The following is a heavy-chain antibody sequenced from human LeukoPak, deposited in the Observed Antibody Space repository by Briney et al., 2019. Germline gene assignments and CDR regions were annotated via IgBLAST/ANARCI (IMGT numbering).Heavy chain of an antibody. D-gene: IGHD3-22*01. V-gene: IGHV3-30*03. J-gene: IGHJ4*02. CDR1: GFTFSSYG. CDR3: ATAHDDSGFDY. Sequence: EGSLRLSCAASGFTFSSYGMHWVRQAPGKGLEWVAVISYDGSNKYYADSVKGRFTISRDNSKNTLYLQMNSLRAEDTAVYYCATAHDDSGFDYWGQGTLVTVSS. CDR2: ISYDGSNK.